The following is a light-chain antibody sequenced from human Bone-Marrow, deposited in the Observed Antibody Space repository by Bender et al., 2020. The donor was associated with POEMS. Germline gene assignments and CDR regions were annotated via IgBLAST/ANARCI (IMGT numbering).Light chain of an antibody. V-gene: IGLV3-1*01. Sequence: SYELTQPPSVSVSPGQTASITCSGDKLENKYTCWYQQKPGQSPVLVIYQNSKRPSGIPERFSGSNSGNTATLTISRVEAGDEADYYCQVWDSNLDRPDFGGGTKLTVL. CDR1: KLENKY. CDR2: QNS. J-gene: IGLJ2*01. CDR3: QVWDSNLDRPD.